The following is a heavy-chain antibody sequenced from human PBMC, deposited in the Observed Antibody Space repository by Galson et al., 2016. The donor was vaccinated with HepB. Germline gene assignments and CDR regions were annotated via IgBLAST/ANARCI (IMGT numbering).Heavy chain of an antibody. Sequence: SLRLSCAASGFTFSNYALSWVRQAPGKGLEWISAIHLAGRDIYYSDSVRGRFTISRDDSNNMLYLQMNNLRDEDTAVYYCTKHAVRTHDYWGQGTLVTVSS. CDR2: IHLAGRDI. V-gene: IGHV3-23*01. D-gene: IGHD3-22*01. CDR3: TKHAVRTHDY. CDR1: GFTFSNYA. J-gene: IGHJ4*02.